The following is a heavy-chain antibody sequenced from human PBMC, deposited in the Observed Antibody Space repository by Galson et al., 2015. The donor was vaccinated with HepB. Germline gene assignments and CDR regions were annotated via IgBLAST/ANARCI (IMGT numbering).Heavy chain of an antibody. CDR1: GFTFSDYA. CDR2: IRGSGDNT. Sequence: SLRLSCAASGFTFSDYAMSWVRQVPGKGLEWVSIIRGSGDNTNYADSVKGRFTISRDNSKHTLFLQMNTLRAADTAVYYCAKARYDGGFYVFDYWGRGTLVTVSS. J-gene: IGHJ4*02. D-gene: IGHD3-22*01. V-gene: IGHV3-23*01. CDR3: AKARYDGGFYVFDY.